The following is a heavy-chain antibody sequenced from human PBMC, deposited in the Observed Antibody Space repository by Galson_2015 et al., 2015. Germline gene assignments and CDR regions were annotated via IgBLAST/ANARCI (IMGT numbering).Heavy chain of an antibody. CDR1: GGSFSGYY. CDR2: INHSGST. V-gene: IGHV4-34*01. Sequence: ETLSLTCAVYGGSFSGYYWSWIRQPPGKGLEWIGEINHSGSTNYNPSLKSRVTISVDTSKNQFSLKLSSVTAADTAVYYCARDGAYSGSYNWFDPWGQGTLVTVSS. D-gene: IGHD1-26*01. CDR3: ARDGAYSGSYNWFDP. J-gene: IGHJ5*02.